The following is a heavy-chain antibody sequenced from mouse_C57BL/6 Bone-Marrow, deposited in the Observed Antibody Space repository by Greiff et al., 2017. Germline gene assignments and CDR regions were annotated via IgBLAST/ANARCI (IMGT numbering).Heavy chain of an antibody. CDR1: GYTFTSYW. CDR3: ARSPPYGSSLDY. J-gene: IGHJ2*01. D-gene: IGHD1-1*01. V-gene: IGHV1-55*01. Sequence: QVQLQQPGAELVKPGASVKMSCKASGYTFTSYWITWVKQRPGQGLEWIGDIYPGSGSTNYTEKFKSKATLTVDTSSRAAYMQLSSLTSEDSAVYYCARSPPYGSSLDYWGQGTTLTVSS. CDR2: IYPGSGST.